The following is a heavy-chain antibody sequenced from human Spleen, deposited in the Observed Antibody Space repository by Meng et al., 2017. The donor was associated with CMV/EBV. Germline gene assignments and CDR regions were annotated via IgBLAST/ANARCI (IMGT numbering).Heavy chain of an antibody. CDR2: IFSNDQE. Sequence: SGPTLVKPTETLTLTCTVSGFSLHNARMGVSWIRQPPGKALEWLAHIFSNDQESYNTSLKSRLTISKDTSKSQVILIMTNIDPVDTATYYCARLITPYYYYGMDVWGQGTTVTVSS. CDR1: GFSLHNARMG. CDR3: ARLITPYYYYGMDV. V-gene: IGHV2-26*01. J-gene: IGHJ6*02. D-gene: IGHD2-15*01.